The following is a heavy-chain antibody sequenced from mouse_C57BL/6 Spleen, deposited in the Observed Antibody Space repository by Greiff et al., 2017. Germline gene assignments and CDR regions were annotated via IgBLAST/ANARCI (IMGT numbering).Heavy chain of an antibody. CDR2: ISYDGSN. CDR1: GYSITSGYY. V-gene: IGHV3-6*01. Sequence: EVQLVESGPGLVKPSQSLSLTCSVTGYSITSGYYWNWIRQFPGNKLEWMGYISYDGSNNYNPSLKNRISITRDTSKNQFFLKLNSVTTEDTATYYCARGGHSNYFDYWGQGTTLTVSS. CDR3: ARGGHSNYFDY. D-gene: IGHD2-5*01. J-gene: IGHJ2*01.